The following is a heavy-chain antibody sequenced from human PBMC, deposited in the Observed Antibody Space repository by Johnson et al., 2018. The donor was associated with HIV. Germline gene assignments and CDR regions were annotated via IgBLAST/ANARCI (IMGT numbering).Heavy chain of an antibody. CDR2: IKQDGTEK. D-gene: IGHD5-24*01. J-gene: IGHJ3*02. CDR1: GFTFNSYW. CDR3: ARGSQEMVTIWNAFDI. V-gene: IGHV3-7*01. Sequence: VQLVESGGGLVQPGGSLRLSCVVSGFTFNSYWMSWVRQAPGKGLEWVANIKQDGTEKYYADSVKGRFTVSRDNSKNTLYLQMNSLRGEDTAVYYCARGSQEMVTIWNAFDIWGQGTMVTVSS.